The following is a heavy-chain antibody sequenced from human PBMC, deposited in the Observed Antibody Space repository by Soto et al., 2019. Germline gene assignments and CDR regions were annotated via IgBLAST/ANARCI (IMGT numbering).Heavy chain of an antibody. J-gene: IGHJ6*02. CDR2: INPNSGGT. V-gene: IGHV1-2*04. Sequence: ASVKVSCKASGYTFTGYYMHWVRQAPGQGLEWMGWINPNSGGTNYAQKFQGWVTMTRDTSISTAYMELSRLRSDDTAVYYCARDGSLVAAAGSEYCGMDVCGQGTTVNVSS. CDR3: ARDGSLVAAAGSEYCGMDV. D-gene: IGHD6-13*01. CDR1: GYTFTGYY.